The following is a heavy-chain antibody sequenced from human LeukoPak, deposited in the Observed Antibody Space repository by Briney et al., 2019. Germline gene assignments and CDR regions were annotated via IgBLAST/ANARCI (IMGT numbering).Heavy chain of an antibody. D-gene: IGHD6-19*01. J-gene: IGHJ4*02. Sequence: PWETLSLTCIVSGVSTTNGIYYWAWIRQSPGKGLEWIGSVHNVGSTYYNLSLRSRVTMSIDTSKNQFSLRLNSVTAADTAVYYCARHAEYNSGWHFYLDHWGQGILVTVSS. CDR3: ARHAEYNSGWHFYLDH. V-gene: IGHV4-39*01. CDR1: GVSTTNGIYY. CDR2: VHNVGST.